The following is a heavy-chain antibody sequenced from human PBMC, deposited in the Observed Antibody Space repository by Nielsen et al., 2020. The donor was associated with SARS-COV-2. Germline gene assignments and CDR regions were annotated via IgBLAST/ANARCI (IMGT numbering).Heavy chain of an antibody. J-gene: IGHJ6*02. V-gene: IGHV4-34*01. CDR2: IDHSGST. CDR3: ARESRVLVFLEWMYYGMDV. Sequence: SETLSLTCAVYAGSFSGHYWTWIRQPPGKGLEWIGEIDHSGSTNYNPSLKSRVAISVDKSMKQFSLKLSSVTAADTATYYCARESRVLVFLEWMYYGMDVWGQGTTVTVSS. D-gene: IGHD3-3*02. CDR1: AGSFSGHY.